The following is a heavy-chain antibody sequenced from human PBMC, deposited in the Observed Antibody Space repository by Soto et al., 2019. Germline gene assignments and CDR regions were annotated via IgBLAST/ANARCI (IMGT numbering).Heavy chain of an antibody. Sequence: GASVKVSCKASGYTFTSYGISWVRQAPGQGLEWMGWISAYNGNTNYAQKLQGRVTMTTDTSTSTAYMELRSLRSDDTAVYYCARMLGYDSSGYSRSPDYWGQGTLVTVSS. CDR1: GYTFTSYG. CDR2: ISAYNGNT. D-gene: IGHD3-22*01. J-gene: IGHJ4*02. V-gene: IGHV1-18*01. CDR3: ARMLGYDSSGYSRSPDY.